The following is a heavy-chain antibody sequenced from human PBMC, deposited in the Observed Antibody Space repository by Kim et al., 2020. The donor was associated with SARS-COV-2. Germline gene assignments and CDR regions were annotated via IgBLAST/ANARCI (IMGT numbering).Heavy chain of an antibody. Sequence: ASVKVSCKASGYTFTSYGISWVRQAPGQGLEWMGWISAYNGNTNYAQKLQGRVTMTTDTSTSTAYMELRSLRSDDTAVYYCARMDYDYVWGSYRPRLIDYWGQGTLVTVSS. D-gene: IGHD3-16*02. V-gene: IGHV1-18*01. J-gene: IGHJ4*02. CDR3: ARMDYDYVWGSYRPRLIDY. CDR2: ISAYNGNT. CDR1: GYTFTSYG.